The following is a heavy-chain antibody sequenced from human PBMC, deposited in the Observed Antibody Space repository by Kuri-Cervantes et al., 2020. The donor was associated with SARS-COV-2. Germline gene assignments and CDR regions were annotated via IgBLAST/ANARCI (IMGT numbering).Heavy chain of an antibody. CDR3: STLTGYYRHDAFNM. J-gene: IGHJ3*02. Sequence: ASVKVSCKPSAYTFTSYYFHWVRQVPGQGLEWLGIINPSGGSTTYAQKVRGRVSMTSDTSTGTVYMEMSSLRSEDTAMYYCSTLTGYYRHDAFNMWGQGTMVTVSS. CDR2: INPSGGST. D-gene: IGHD3-9*01. CDR1: AYTFTSYY. V-gene: IGHV1-46*03.